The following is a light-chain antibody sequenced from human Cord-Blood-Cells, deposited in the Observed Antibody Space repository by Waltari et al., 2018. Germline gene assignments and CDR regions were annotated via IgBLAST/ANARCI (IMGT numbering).Light chain of an antibody. Sequence: DIQMTQSPSSVSASVGDRVTITCRASQGISSCLAWYQQIPGKAPKLLIYAASSLQSGVPSRFIVSGSGTDFTLTISSLQPEDVATYYCQQANSFPLTFGGGTKVEIK. CDR2: AAS. CDR3: QQANSFPLT. V-gene: IGKV1-12*01. J-gene: IGKJ4*01. CDR1: QGISSC.